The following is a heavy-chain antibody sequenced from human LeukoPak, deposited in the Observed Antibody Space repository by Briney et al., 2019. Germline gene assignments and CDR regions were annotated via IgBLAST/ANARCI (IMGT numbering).Heavy chain of an antibody. CDR1: GGPINNQY. D-gene: IGHD5-12*01. CDR2: VYHTGST. CDR3: ARGRGYSGYDYAFDI. Sequence: PSETLSLTCTVSGGPINNQYWNWIRQPPGKGLEWIGYVYHTGSTHYNPSLKTRVTISIDTSSNQFSLKLRSVTPADTAAYYCARGRGYSGYDYAFDIWGQGTLVTFSS. J-gene: IGHJ3*02. V-gene: IGHV4-59*11.